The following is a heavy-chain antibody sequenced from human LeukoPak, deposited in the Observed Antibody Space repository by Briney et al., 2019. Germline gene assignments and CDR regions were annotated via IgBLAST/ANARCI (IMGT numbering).Heavy chain of an antibody. CDR2: ISYSGST. CDR1: GGSISSYY. V-gene: IGHV4-59*01. Sequence: SETLSLTCTVSGGSISSYYWSWIRQPPGKGLEWIGYISYSGSTNYNPSLKSRVTISVDTSKNQFSLKLSSVTAADTAVYYCARGGQWLVYDYWGQGTLVTVSS. D-gene: IGHD6-19*01. CDR3: ARGGQWLVYDY. J-gene: IGHJ4*02.